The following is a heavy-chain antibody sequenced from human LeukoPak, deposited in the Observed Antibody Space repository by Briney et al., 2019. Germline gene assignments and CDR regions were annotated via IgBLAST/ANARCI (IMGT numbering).Heavy chain of an antibody. CDR1: GGTFSSYA. J-gene: IGHJ6*03. CDR2: IIPIFGTA. CDR3: ASGGERVVPAAGVPYYYYMDV. Sequence: SVKVSCKASGGTFSSYAISWVRQAPGQGLEWMGGIIPIFGTANYAQKFQGRVTITTDESTSTAYMELSSLRSEDTAVYYCASGGERVVPAAGVPYYYYMDVWGKGTTVTVSS. V-gene: IGHV1-69*05. D-gene: IGHD2-2*01.